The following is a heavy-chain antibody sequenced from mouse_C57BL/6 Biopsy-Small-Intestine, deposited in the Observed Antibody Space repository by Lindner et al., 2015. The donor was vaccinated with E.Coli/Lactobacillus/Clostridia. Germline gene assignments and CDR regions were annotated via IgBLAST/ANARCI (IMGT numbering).Heavy chain of an antibody. CDR3: ARHSCSGGSCSSVLWWFDP. D-gene: IGHD1-1*02. Sequence: SVKVSCKASGYTFTSYAMHWVRQAPGQRLEWMGWINAGNGNTKYSQKFQGRVTITRDTSATTAYMELSSLRSEDTAVYYCARHSCSGGSCSSVLWWFDPWGQGTLVTVSS. CDR2: INAGNGNT. V-gene: IGHV1-84*02. J-gene: IGHJ4*01. CDR1: GYTFTSYA.